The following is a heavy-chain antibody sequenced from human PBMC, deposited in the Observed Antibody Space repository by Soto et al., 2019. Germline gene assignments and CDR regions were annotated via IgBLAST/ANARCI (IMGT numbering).Heavy chain of an antibody. D-gene: IGHD6-13*01. V-gene: IGHV3-23*01. CDR2: ISGSDDST. Sequence: EVQLLESGGGLVQPGGSLRLSCVASGFSFSSYAMTWVRQAPGKGLEWVSVISGSDDSTYYAHSVKGRFTISRDNSKNTLYLQMTSLRAEDTAVYYCAKDRERDAWYEDYWGQGTLVTVSS. J-gene: IGHJ4*02. CDR1: GFSFSSYA. CDR3: AKDRERDAWYEDY.